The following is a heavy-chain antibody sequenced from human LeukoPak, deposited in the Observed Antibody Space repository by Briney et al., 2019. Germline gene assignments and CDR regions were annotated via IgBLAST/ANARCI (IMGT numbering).Heavy chain of an antibody. CDR1: GGSISGGSYY. CDR3: ARYEPPHAFDI. J-gene: IGHJ3*02. D-gene: IGHD3-3*01. Sequence: SQTLSLTCTVSGGSISGGSYYWSWIRQPAWKGLEWIGRIYTSGSTNYNPSLKSRVTISVDTSKNKFSLKLSSVTAADTAVYYCARYEPPHAFDIWGQGTMVTVSS. CDR2: IYTSGST. V-gene: IGHV4-61*02.